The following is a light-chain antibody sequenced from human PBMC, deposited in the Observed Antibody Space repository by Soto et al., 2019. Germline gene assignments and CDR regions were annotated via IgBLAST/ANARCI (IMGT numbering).Light chain of an antibody. CDR2: DAC. CDR1: QSVGSK. J-gene: IGKJ4*01. Sequence: EIVMTQSPPTLSVSPGERATLSCRASQSVGSKLAWYQQRPGQAPRLLIYDACNRATGIPARFSGSGSGTEFSLTISSLQSEDFAVYSCQQYGDWPGAFGGGTKVEIK. CDR3: QQYGDWPGA. V-gene: IGKV3D-15*01.